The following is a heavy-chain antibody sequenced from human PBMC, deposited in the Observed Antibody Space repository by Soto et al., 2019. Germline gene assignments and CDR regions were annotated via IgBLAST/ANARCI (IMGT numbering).Heavy chain of an antibody. CDR2: ISWDGGST. J-gene: IGHJ6*02. V-gene: IGHV3-43D*04. D-gene: IGHD1-20*01. CDR1: GFTFDDYA. Sequence: LTCAASGFTFDDYAMHWVRQAPGKGLEWVSLISWDGGSTYYADSVKGRFTISRDNSKNSLYLQMNSLRAEDTALYYCANNWNDAPYYGMDVWGQGTTVTVSS. CDR3: ANNWNDAPYYGMDV.